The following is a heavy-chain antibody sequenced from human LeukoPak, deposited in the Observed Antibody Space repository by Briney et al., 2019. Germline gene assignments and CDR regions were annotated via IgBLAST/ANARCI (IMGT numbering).Heavy chain of an antibody. CDR1: GFTFSSYR. V-gene: IGHV3-21*01. CDR2: ISSSSSYI. Sequence: GGSLRLSCAASGFTFSSYRMNWVRQAPGKGLEWVSSISSSSSYIYYADSVKGRFTISRDNAKNSLHLQMNSLRAEDTAVYYCARARMTTPGYWGQGTLVTVSS. D-gene: IGHD4-17*01. J-gene: IGHJ4*02. CDR3: ARARMTTPGY.